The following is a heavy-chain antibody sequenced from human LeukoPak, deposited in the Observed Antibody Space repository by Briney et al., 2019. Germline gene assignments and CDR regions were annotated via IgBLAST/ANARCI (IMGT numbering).Heavy chain of an antibody. D-gene: IGHD3-16*01. CDR1: GFTVSSNY. Sequence: GGSLRLSCAASGFTVSSNYMTWVRQAPGKGLEWVSVIYSGGNTYYADSVKGRFTISRDNSKNTLYLQMDSLRAEDTAIYYCARDDVASVFDYWGQGTLVTVSS. CDR3: ARDDVASVFDY. CDR2: IYSGGNT. V-gene: IGHV3-66*02. J-gene: IGHJ4*02.